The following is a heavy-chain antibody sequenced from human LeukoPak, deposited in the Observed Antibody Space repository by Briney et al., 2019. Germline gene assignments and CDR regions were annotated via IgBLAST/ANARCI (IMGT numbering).Heavy chain of an antibody. Sequence: ASVKVSCKASGGTFSSYAISRVRQAPGQGLEWMGRIIPILGIANYAQKFQGRVTITADKSTSTAYMELSSLRSEDTAVYYCARDPYYYDSSGSHPHYYGMDVWGQGTTVTVSS. V-gene: IGHV1-69*04. CDR1: GGTFSSYA. CDR2: IIPILGIA. D-gene: IGHD3-22*01. J-gene: IGHJ6*02. CDR3: ARDPYYYDSSGSHPHYYGMDV.